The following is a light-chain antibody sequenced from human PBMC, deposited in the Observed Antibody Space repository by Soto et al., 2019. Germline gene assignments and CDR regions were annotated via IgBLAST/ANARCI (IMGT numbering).Light chain of an antibody. CDR1: QSVSSN. CDR2: GAS. CDR3: QQYNNWPPGYT. Sequence: EIVMTQSPATLSVSPGERATLSCRASQSVSSNLAWYQQKPGQAPRLLIYGASTMATGIPARFSGSVSGTEFTLTISSLQSEDFAVYYCQQYNNWPPGYTFGQGNKLEIK. J-gene: IGKJ2*01. V-gene: IGKV3-15*01.